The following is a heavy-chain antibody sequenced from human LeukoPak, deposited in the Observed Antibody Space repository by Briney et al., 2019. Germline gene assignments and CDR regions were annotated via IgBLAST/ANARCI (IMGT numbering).Heavy chain of an antibody. D-gene: IGHD3-3*01. CDR3: ASWATIFGVVVDY. CDR1: GGSFSGYY. J-gene: IGHJ4*02. V-gene: IGHV4-34*01. Sequence: SETLSLTCAVYGGSFSGYYWSWIRQPPGKGLEWIGEINHSGSTNYNPSLKSRVTISVDTSKNQFSLKLSSVTAAGTAVYYCASWATIFGVVVDYWGQGTLVTVSS. CDR2: INHSGST.